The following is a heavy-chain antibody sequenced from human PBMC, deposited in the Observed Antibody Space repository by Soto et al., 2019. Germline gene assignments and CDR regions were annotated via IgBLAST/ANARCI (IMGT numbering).Heavy chain of an antibody. CDR3: AREGDVPDYYYGMDV. Sequence: QVQLVQSGGEVRKPGASVTVSCKASGYTFTSYGISWVRQAPGQGLEGMGWISGYNGKTNYAQKVQDRVTMTTDTSTSTVYLELRSLRFDDTAVYYCAREGDVPDYYYGMDVWGQGTTVTVSS. V-gene: IGHV1-18*01. CDR1: GYTFTSYG. CDR2: ISGYNGKT. D-gene: IGHD2-21*02. J-gene: IGHJ6*02.